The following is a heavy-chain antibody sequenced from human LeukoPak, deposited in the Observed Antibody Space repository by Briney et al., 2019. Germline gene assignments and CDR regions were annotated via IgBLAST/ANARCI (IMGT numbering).Heavy chain of an antibody. CDR3: ASDGGGYCSGGSCYVWFDP. CDR2: IYYSGST. CDR1: GGSISSSSYY. D-gene: IGHD2-15*01. J-gene: IGHJ5*02. Sequence: SETLSLTCTVSGGSISSSSYYWGWIRQPPGKGLEWIGSIYYSGSTYYNPSPKSRVTISVDTSKNQFSLKLSSVTAADTAVYYCASDGGGYCSGGSCYVWFDPWGQGTLVTISS. V-gene: IGHV4-39*01.